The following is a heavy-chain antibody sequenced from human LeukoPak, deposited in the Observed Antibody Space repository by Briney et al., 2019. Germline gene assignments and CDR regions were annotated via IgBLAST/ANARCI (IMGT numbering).Heavy chain of an antibody. Sequence: SVTVSCKASGGTFSSYAISWVRQAPGQGLAWMGRIIPILGIANYAQKFQGRVTITADKSTSTAYMELSSLRSEDTAVYYCARGILTGFRYGMDVWGQGTTVTVSS. CDR1: GGTFSSYA. CDR3: ARGILTGFRYGMDV. V-gene: IGHV1-69*04. CDR2: IIPILGIA. J-gene: IGHJ6*02. D-gene: IGHD3-9*01.